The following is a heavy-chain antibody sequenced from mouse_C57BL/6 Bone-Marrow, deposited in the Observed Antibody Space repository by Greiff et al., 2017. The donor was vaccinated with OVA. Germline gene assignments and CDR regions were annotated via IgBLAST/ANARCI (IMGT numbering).Heavy chain of an antibody. D-gene: IGHD2-1*01. J-gene: IGHJ3*01. CDR1: GFNIKDDY. Sequence: EVKVVESGAELVRPGASVKLSCTASGFNIKDDYMHWVKQRPEQGLEWIGWIDPENGDTEYASKFQGKATITADTSSNTAYLQLSSLTSEDTAVYYCTTGGNYPFAYWGQGTLVTVSA. V-gene: IGHV14-4*01. CDR3: TTGGNYPFAY. CDR2: IDPENGDT.